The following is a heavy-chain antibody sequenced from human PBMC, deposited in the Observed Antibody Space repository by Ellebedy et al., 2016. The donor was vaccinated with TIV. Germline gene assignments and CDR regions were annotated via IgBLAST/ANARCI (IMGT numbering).Heavy chain of an antibody. V-gene: IGHV3-33*08. CDR1: GFTFSSYG. CDR2: IVYDGSRE. CDR3: ARLADLWFGEIFD. D-gene: IGHD3-10*01. Sequence: GGSLRLSCAASGFTFSSYGMHWVRQAPGKGLEWVANIVYDGSREYYGDSVKGRFTVSRDNAKHSLYLEMSSLRVEDTAVYYCARLADLWFGEIFDWGQGTLVTVSS. J-gene: IGHJ4*02.